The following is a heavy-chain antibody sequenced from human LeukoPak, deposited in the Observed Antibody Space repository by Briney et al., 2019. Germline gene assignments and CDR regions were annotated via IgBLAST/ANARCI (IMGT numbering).Heavy chain of an antibody. CDR1: GFTVSSNY. D-gene: IGHD2-15*01. Sequence: GGSLRLSCAASGFTVSSNYMSWVRQAPGKGLEWVSVIYSGGSTYYADSVKGRFTISRDNSKNTLYLQMNSLRAEDTAVYYCAKDDRYCSGGSCPYAQFDYWGQGTLVTVSS. CDR3: AKDDRYCSGGSCPYAQFDY. J-gene: IGHJ4*02. CDR2: IYSGGST. V-gene: IGHV3-53*01.